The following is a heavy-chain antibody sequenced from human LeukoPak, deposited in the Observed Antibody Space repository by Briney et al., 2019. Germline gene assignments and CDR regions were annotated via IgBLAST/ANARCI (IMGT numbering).Heavy chain of an antibody. V-gene: IGHV1-18*01. CDR1: GYSFTEHG. CDR2: ISTHNGNT. D-gene: IGHD6-13*01. CDR3: ARDSSSSWYGFLDS. J-gene: IGHJ4*02. Sequence: ASVKVSCKASGYSFTEHGIAWVRQAPGQGLEWMGWISTHNGNTNYTQKFQDRVTMTTDSSTNTAYMELRSLRSDDTAVYYCARDSSSSWYGFLDSWGQGTLVTVSS.